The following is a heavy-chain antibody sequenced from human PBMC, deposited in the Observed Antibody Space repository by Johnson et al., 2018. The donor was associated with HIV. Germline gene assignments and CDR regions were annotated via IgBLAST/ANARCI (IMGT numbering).Heavy chain of an antibody. CDR1: EFTFSTYG. Sequence: QVQLVESGGGVVQPGGSLRLSCAASEFTFSTYGMHWVRQAPGKGLEWVAFIRYDGSNKYYADSVKGRFTISRDNSKNTLYPQMNSLRAEDTAVYYCAATYYYDSSGSRYPFDIWGQGTMVTVSS. J-gene: IGHJ3*02. V-gene: IGHV3-30*02. D-gene: IGHD3-22*01. CDR2: IRYDGSNK. CDR3: AATYYYDSSGSRYPFDI.